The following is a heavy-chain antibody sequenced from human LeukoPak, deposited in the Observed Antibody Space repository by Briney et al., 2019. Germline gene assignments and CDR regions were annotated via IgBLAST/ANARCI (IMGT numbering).Heavy chain of an antibody. J-gene: IGHJ3*02. Sequence: GGSLRLSCAASGFTFSSYSMNWVRQAPGKGLEWVSSISSSGSYIYYADSVKGRFTISRDNSKNTLYLQMNSLRAEGTAVYYCAKTTVTTCDIWGQGTMVTVSS. D-gene: IGHD4-17*01. CDR1: GFTFSSYS. V-gene: IGHV3-21*04. CDR3: AKTTVTTCDI. CDR2: ISSSGSYI.